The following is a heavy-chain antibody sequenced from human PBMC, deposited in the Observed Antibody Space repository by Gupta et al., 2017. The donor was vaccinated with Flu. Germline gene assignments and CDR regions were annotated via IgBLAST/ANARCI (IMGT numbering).Heavy chain of an antibody. CDR3: ARGTVVPAAIRRKDPRYFDL. CDR1: GGSFSGYY. D-gene: IGHD2-2*02. CDR2: INHSGST. Sequence: QVQLQQWGAGLLKPSETLSLTCAVYGGSFSGYYWSWIRQPPGKGLEWIGEINHSGSTNYNPSLKSRVTISVDTSKNQFSLKLSSVTAADTAVYYCARGTVVPAAIRRKDPRYFDLWGRGTLVTVSS. V-gene: IGHV4-34*01. J-gene: IGHJ2*01.